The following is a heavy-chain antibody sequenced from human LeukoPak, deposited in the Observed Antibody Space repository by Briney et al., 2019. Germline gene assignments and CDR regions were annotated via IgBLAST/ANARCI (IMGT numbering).Heavy chain of an antibody. CDR1: GGSISGYY. J-gene: IGHJ5*02. CDR3: ARHSSFFSPLYP. V-gene: IGHV4-39*01. D-gene: IGHD1-26*01. CDR2: IYYSGST. Sequence: SETLSLTCSVSGGSISGYYWGWIRQPPGKGLEWIGSIYYSGSTYYNPSLKSRLTISVDTSENQFSLKLSSVTAADAAVYYCARHSSFFSPLYPWGQGTLVTASS.